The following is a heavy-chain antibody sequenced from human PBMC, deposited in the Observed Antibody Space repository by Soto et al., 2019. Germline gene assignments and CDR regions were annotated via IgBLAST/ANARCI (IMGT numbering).Heavy chain of an antibody. V-gene: IGHV4-31*03. Sequence: SETLSLTCTVSGGSISSGGYYWSWIRQHPGKGLEWIGYIYYSGSAYYNPSLKSRVTISVDTSKNQISLKLSSVTAADTAVYYCARGGFYDFWSGYYAGRNWFDPWGKETLVTVSS. CDR1: GGSISSGGYY. J-gene: IGHJ5*02. CDR2: IYYSGSA. CDR3: ARGGFYDFWSGYYAGRNWFDP. D-gene: IGHD3-3*01.